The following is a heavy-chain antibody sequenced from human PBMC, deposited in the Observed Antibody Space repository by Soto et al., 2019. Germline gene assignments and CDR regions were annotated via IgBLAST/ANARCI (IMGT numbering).Heavy chain of an antibody. CDR2: ISAYNGNT. V-gene: IGHV1-18*01. CDR1: GYTFTSYG. Sequence: QVQLVQSGAEVKKPGASVKVSCKASGYTFTSYGISWVRQAPGQGLEWMGWISAYNGNTNYAQKLQGRVTMTTDTSTSTAYMELRSLRSDDTAVYYCTRRLSPSYSSSFNWFDPWGQGTLVTVSS. D-gene: IGHD6-13*01. J-gene: IGHJ5*02. CDR3: TRRLSPSYSSSFNWFDP.